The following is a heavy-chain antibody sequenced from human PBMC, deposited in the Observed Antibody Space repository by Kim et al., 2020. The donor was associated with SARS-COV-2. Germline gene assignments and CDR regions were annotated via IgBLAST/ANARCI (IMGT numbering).Heavy chain of an antibody. V-gene: IGHV3-74*01. CDR2: VSRAGSRA. CDR3: ARPSSTSCPCYYMDV. CDR1: GFTFSTYG. J-gene: IGHJ6*03. D-gene: IGHD2-2*01. Sequence: GGSLRLSCAASGFTFSTYGMDFVRQNPGNSLGLCAVVSRAGSRANNVDYGSCLITISRDNTQNKLYLQMNSLRAEDTAVYYCARPSSTSCPCYYMDVWGKGTTVTVSS.